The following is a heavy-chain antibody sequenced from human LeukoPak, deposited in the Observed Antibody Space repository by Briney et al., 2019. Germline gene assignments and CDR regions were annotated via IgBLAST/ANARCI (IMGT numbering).Heavy chain of an antibody. CDR1: GFTFSSYA. V-gene: IGHV3-23*01. D-gene: IGHD2-2*01. Sequence: GGSLRLSCAASGFTFSSYAMSWVRQAPGKGLEWVSAISGSGGSTYYADSVKGRFTISRDNSKNTLYLQMNSLRAEDTAVYYCAKDHCSSTSCYYYNYYMDVWGKGTTVTVSS. J-gene: IGHJ6*03. CDR2: ISGSGGST. CDR3: AKDHCSSTSCYYYNYYMDV.